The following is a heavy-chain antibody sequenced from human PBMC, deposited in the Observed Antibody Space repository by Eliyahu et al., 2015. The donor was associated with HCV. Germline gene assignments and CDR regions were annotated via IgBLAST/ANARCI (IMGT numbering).Heavy chain of an antibody. J-gene: IGHJ3*01. CDR2: SITVGVX. V-gene: IGHV4-31*02. CDR1: GAFTTSGSYY. CDR3: ASYKGYDILTGTGTFDV. D-gene: IGHD3-9*01. Sequence: QLHLQESGPGLVRPSQTLSLACSVSGAFTTSGSYYWSWIRHQPERGXWSGLDTSITVGVXFYNPSLRSRIEISVNTSKNQFSLKMTSVTAADTAMYYCASYKGYDILTGTGTFDVWGPGTMVTVSS.